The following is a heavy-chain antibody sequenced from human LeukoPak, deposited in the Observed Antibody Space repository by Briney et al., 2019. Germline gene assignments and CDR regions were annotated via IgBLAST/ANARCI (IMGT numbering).Heavy chain of an antibody. Sequence: PSETLSLTCTVSGGSISSYYWSWIRQPAGKGLEWIGRIYTSGSTNYNPSLKSRVTISVDTSKYQFSLKLSSVTAADTAVYYCASLQSSRFMVWRRIDIWGQGTMVTVSS. CDR1: GGSISSYY. CDR3: ASLQSSRFMVWRRIDI. J-gene: IGHJ3*02. CDR2: IYTSGST. D-gene: IGHD3-3*01. V-gene: IGHV4-4*07.